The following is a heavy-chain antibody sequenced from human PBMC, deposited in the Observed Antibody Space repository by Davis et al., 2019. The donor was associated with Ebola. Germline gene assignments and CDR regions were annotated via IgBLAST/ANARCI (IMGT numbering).Heavy chain of an antibody. CDR1: GGSVSSGSYY. CDR2: IYYSGST. CDR3: AGRSGWYFMGAYNYNAMDV. D-gene: IGHD6-19*01. J-gene: IGHJ6*02. Sequence: SETLSLTCTVSGGSVSSGSYYWSWIRQPPGKGLEWIGYIYYSGSTNYNPSLKSRVTISVDTSKNQFSLKLRSVNAADTAVYYCAGRSGWYFMGAYNYNAMDVWGQGTTVTVSS. V-gene: IGHV4-61*01.